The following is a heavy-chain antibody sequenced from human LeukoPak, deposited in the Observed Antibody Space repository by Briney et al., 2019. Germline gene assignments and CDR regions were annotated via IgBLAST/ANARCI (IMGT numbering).Heavy chain of an antibody. CDR3: ARGRDSDYAFDY. Sequence: GGSLRLSCAASGFTFSSYWMHWVRQPPGKGLVWVSRIKGDGSDTNYADSVKGRFTISRDNAKNSLYLQMNSLRDEDTAVYYCARGRDSDYAFDYWGQGTLVTVSS. D-gene: IGHD4-17*01. CDR1: GFTFSSYW. J-gene: IGHJ4*02. V-gene: IGHV3-74*01. CDR2: IKGDGSDT.